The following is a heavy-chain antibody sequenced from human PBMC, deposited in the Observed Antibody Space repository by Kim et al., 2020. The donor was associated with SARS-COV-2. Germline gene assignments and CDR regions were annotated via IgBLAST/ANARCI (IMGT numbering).Heavy chain of an antibody. CDR3: ARVSARLGQGFFG. CDR2: IYHSGST. J-gene: IGHJ4*02. Sequence: SETLSLTCAVSGGSISSSNWWSWVRQPPGKGLEWIGEIYHSGSTNYNPSLKSRVTISVDKSKNQFSLKLSSVTAADTAVYYCARVSARLGQGFFGWGQGTLVTVSS. V-gene: IGHV4-4*02. D-gene: IGHD3-10*01. CDR1: GGSISSSNW.